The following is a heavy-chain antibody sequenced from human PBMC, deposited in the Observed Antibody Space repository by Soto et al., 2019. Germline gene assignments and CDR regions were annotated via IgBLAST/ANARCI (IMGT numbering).Heavy chain of an antibody. V-gene: IGHV3-21*01. D-gene: IGHD6-13*01. Sequence: GDSVKVSCAASGFTFRSFTMNWVRQGPGKGLEWVSTISSNSAYIYYTDALRGRFTISRDNAKNSLHLQMNSLRAEDTAVYYCTRDASRDSSARGWFDPWGPGTLVTVSS. CDR3: TRDASRDSSARGWFDP. J-gene: IGHJ5*02. CDR2: ISSNSAYI. CDR1: GFTFRSFT.